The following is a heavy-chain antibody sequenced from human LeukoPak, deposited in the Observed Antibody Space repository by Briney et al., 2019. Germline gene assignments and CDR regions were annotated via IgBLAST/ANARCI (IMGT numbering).Heavy chain of an antibody. CDR2: ISAYNGNT. J-gene: IGHJ6*02. CDR1: GYTFTSYD. D-gene: IGHD1-26*01. V-gene: IGHV1-18*01. Sequence: ASVKVSCKASGYTFTSYDISWVRQAPGQGLEWMGWISAYNGNTNYAQKFQGRVTMTTDTSTSTAYMELRSLRSDDTAVYYCARGPTKKVDSYYYGMDVWGQGTTVTVSS. CDR3: ARGPTKKVDSYYYGMDV.